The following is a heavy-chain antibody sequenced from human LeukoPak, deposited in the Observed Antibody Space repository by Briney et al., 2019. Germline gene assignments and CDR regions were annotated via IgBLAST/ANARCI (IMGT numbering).Heavy chain of an antibody. Sequence: ASVKVSCKASGYIFTTNAINWVRQAPGQGLEWMGWINTNTGNPTYAQGFTGRFAFSLDTSVSTAYLQISSLKAEDTAVYYCARDGYMARFDPWGQGTLVTVSS. V-gene: IGHV7-4-1*02. D-gene: IGHD3-16*02. CDR3: ARDGYMARFDP. CDR2: INTNTGNP. CDR1: GYIFTTNA. J-gene: IGHJ5*02.